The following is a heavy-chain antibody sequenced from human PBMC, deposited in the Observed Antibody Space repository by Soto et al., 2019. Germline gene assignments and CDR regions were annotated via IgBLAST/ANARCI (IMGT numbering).Heavy chain of an antibody. Sequence: ASVKVSCKVSGYIISELSIHWVRQAPGKGLEWMGGFDPEDGETIYAQKFQGRVTMTEDTSTNTAYLELRSLRSEDTAVYYCACYDILTGSFLSSAYYFYAVDLWGQGTTVT. J-gene: IGHJ6*02. D-gene: IGHD3-9*01. V-gene: IGHV1-24*01. CDR1: GYIISELS. CDR2: FDPEDGET. CDR3: ACYDILTGSFLSSAYYFYAVDL.